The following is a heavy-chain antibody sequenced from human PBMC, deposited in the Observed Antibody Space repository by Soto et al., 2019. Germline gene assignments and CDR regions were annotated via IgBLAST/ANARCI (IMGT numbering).Heavy chain of an antibody. CDR2: MNPNSGNT. V-gene: IGHV1-8*01. J-gene: IGHJ4*02. D-gene: IGHD5-12*01. CDR3: ARGRGKWLRFIVGDY. Sequence: ASVKVSCEASGYTFTSYDINWVRQATGQGLEWMGWMNPNSGNTGYAQKFQGRVTMTRNTSISTAYMELSSLRSEDTAVYYCARGRGKWLRFIVGDYWGQGTLVTVSS. CDR1: GYTFTSYD.